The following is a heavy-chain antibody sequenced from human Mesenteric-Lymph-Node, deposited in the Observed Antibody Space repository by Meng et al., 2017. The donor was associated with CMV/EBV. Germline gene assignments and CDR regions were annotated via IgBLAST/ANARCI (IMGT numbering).Heavy chain of an antibody. Sequence: GESLKISCAASGFTFDDYGMSWVRQAPGKGLEWVSAISGSGGLTYYADSVKGRFTISRDNSKNTVYLQMNSLRAEDTGVYYCAKVLSVTVFQFDGGPDYWGQGTLVTVSS. D-gene: IGHD2-21*02. V-gene: IGHV3-23*01. CDR3: AKVLSVTVFQFDGGPDY. J-gene: IGHJ4*02. CDR2: ISGSGGLT. CDR1: GFTFDDYG.